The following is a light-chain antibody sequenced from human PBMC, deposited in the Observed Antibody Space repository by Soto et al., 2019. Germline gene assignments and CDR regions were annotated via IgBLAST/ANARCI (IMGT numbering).Light chain of an antibody. Sequence: EVMLTQSPGTLSLSPGERATLSCRASQSVSSNYLAWYQQKSGQAPRLLIYGASNRATGIPDRFSGSGSGTHFTLTIRRLEPEAFAVYYCQQYDASPRTFGQGTKVEFK. CDR3: QQYDASPRT. V-gene: IGKV3-20*01. CDR1: QSVSSNY. CDR2: GAS. J-gene: IGKJ1*01.